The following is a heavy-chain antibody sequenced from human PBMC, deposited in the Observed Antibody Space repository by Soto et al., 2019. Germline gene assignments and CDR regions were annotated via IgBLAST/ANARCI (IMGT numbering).Heavy chain of an antibody. Sequence: GGSLRLSCAASGFTFSSYAMSWVRQAPGKGLEWVSGISGSSGSIGYADSVKGRFTISRDNAKNSLYLQMNSLRAEDTALYYCAKDTNMKLRPAFDIWGQGTMVTVSS. D-gene: IGHD3-16*01. CDR3: AKDTNMKLRPAFDI. V-gene: IGHV3-23*01. CDR1: GFTFSSYA. J-gene: IGHJ3*02. CDR2: ISGSSGSI.